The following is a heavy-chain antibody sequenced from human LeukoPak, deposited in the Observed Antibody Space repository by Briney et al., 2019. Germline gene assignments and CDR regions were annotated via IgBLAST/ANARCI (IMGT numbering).Heavy chain of an antibody. V-gene: IGHV3-23*01. D-gene: IGHD1-26*01. J-gene: IGHJ4*02. CDR3: ATDPDHIVGATTADY. Sequence: GSLSLSCASSGFTLSSYAMNWGRQAPGKGLEWVSVIGGRRSYTHYADSVKGRCTISRDNSKNTLYLQMNSLRAEDTAVYYCATDPDHIVGATTADYWGQGTLVTVSS. CDR1: GFTLSSYA. CDR2: IGGRRSYT.